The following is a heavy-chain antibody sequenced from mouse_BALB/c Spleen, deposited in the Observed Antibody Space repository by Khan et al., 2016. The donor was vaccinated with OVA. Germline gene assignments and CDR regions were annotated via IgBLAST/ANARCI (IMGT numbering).Heavy chain of an antibody. D-gene: IGHD2-1*01. CDR2: INPNNGDS. CDR3: TIGNYPYYAMAY. CDR1: GYTFTRYW. J-gene: IGHJ4*01. V-gene: IGHV1S81*02. Sequence: QVQLQQPGAELVKPGASVKLSCKASGYTFTRYWMHWVKLRPGQGFAWIGEINPNNGDSNYNEKFKRKATLTVDKSSSTAYMQLSSLTSEDSAVYYYTIGNYPYYAMAYWGQGTSVTVSS.